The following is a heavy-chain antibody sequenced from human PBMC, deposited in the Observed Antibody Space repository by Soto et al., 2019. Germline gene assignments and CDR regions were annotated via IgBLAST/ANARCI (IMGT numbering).Heavy chain of an antibody. J-gene: IGHJ6*02. Sequence: QVQLVQSGAEVKKPGSSVKVSCKASGGTFSSYAISWVRQAPGQGLEWMGGIIPIFGTANYAQKFQGRVTITADESTSTDYMELSSLRSEDTAVYYCASRLRSYGYRVSAYYYYGMDVWGQGTTVTVSS. CDR2: IIPIFGTA. D-gene: IGHD5-18*01. CDR1: GGTFSSYA. V-gene: IGHV1-69*01. CDR3: ASRLRSYGYRVSAYYYYGMDV.